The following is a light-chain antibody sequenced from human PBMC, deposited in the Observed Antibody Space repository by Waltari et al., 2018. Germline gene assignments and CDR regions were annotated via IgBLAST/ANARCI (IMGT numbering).Light chain of an antibody. CDR2: AAS. CDR3: QQSYSTPWT. V-gene: IGKV1-39*01. CDR1: QSSSSY. Sequence: DIQMTQSPSSLSASVGDRVTITWRASQSSSSYLNWYKQKPGKAPKVLIYAASSLQSGVPSRFSGSGSGTDFTLTISSLQPEDFATYYCQQSYSTPWTFGQGTKVEIK. J-gene: IGKJ1*01.